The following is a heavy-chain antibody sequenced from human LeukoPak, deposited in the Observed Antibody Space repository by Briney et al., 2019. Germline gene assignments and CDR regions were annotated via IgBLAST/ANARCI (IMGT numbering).Heavy chain of an antibody. V-gene: IGHV3-74*01. CDR1: GFTFSSYW. CDR2: INSDGSST. D-gene: IGHD3-10*01. Sequence: GGSLRLSCAASGFTFSSYWMHWVRQAPGKGLVWVSRINSDGSSTSYADSVKGRFTISKDTSRNTLYLQMNSLRAEDTAVYYCAKDLMRDRWFGESWGQGTLVTVSS. CDR3: AKDLMRDRWFGES. J-gene: IGHJ5*02.